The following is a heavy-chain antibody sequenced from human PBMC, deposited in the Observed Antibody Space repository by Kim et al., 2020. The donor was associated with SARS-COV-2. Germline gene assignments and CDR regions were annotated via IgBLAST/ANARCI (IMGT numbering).Heavy chain of an antibody. V-gene: IGHV6-1*01. J-gene: IGHJ6*02. Sequence: SQTLSLTCAISGDSVSSNSAAWNWIRQSPSRGLEWLGRTYYRSKWYNDYAVSVKSRITINPDTSKNQFSLQLNSVTPEDTAVYYCARDPFTPLPPPNGMDVWGQGTTVTVSS. CDR3: ARDPFTPLPPPNGMDV. CDR1: GDSVSSNSAA. CDR2: TYYRSKWYN.